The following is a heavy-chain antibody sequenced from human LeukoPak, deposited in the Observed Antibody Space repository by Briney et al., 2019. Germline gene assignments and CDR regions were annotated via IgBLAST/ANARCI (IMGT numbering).Heavy chain of an antibody. V-gene: IGHV4-59*01. J-gene: IGHJ3*02. CDR2: IYYSGST. CDR3: ARDRYCSSTSCSPDAFDI. CDR1: GGSISSYY. D-gene: IGHD2-2*01. Sequence: PSETLSLTCTVSGGSISSYYWSWIRRPPGKGLEWIGYIYYSGSTNYNPSLKSRVTISVDTSKNQFSLKLSSVTAADTAVYYCARDRYCSSTSCSPDAFDIWGQGTMVTVSS.